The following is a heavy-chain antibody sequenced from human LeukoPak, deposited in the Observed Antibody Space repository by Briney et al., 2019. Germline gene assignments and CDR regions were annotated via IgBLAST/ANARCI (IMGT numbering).Heavy chain of an antibody. J-gene: IGHJ6*02. D-gene: IGHD3-3*01. CDR2: ISAYNGNT. V-gene: IGHV1-18*01. Sequence: ASVKVSCKASGYTFTSYGISRVRQAPGQGLEWMGWISAYNGNTNYAQKLQGRVTMTTDTSTSTAYMELRSLRSDDTAVYYCARDLHYDFWSGYYLGEYYYYGMDVWGQGTTVTVSS. CDR1: GYTFTSYG. CDR3: ARDLHYDFWSGYYLGEYYYYGMDV.